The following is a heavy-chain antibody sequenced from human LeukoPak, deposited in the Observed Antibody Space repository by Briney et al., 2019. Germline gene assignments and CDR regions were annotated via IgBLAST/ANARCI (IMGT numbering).Heavy chain of an antibody. CDR1: GYSISSGYY. CDR2: IYRSGST. Sequence: PSETLSLTCTVSGYSISSGYYWVWIRQPPGKGLEWIGSIYRSGSTNYNPSLESRVTISVDTSQNQFSLKVNSVTAADTAVYYCARGDCSSTICYSPMDVWGKGTTVTVSS. J-gene: IGHJ6*03. V-gene: IGHV4-38-2*02. CDR3: ARGDCSSTICYSPMDV. D-gene: IGHD2-2*01.